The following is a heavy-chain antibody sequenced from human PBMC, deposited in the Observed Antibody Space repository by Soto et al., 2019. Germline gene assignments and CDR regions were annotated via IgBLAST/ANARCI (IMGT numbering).Heavy chain of an antibody. Sequence: GGSLRLSCAASGFTFSSYGMHWVRQAPGKGLEWVAVISYDGSNKYYADSVKGRFTISRDNSKNTLYLQMNSLRAEDTAVYYCAKDRKGGDSNHYYYYGMDVWGQGTTVTVSS. CDR2: ISYDGSNK. CDR3: AKDRKGGDSNHYYYYGMDV. V-gene: IGHV3-30*18. CDR1: GFTFSSYG. D-gene: IGHD2-21*02. J-gene: IGHJ6*02.